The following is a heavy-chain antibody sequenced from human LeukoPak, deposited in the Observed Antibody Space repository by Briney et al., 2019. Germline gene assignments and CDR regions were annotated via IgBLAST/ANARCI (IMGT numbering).Heavy chain of an antibody. J-gene: IGHJ4*02. CDR3: ANPRYDSSGYYYVD. CDR1: GYTFTYRS. D-gene: IGHD3-22*01. CDR2: ITPFNDNT. V-gene: IGHV1-45*01. Sequence: GASVKVSCKASGYTFTYRSLNWVRQAPGQALEWMGWITPFNDNTNYAQMFQDRVTITRDRSKSTTYMELSSLRSEDTAVYYCANPRYDSSGYYYVDWGQGTLVTVSS.